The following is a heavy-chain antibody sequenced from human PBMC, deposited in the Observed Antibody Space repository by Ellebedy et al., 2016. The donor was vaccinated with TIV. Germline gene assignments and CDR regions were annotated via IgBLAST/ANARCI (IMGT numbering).Heavy chain of an antibody. CDR1: GGSISSSSYY. V-gene: IGHV3-23*01. CDR2: ISGRGGST. D-gene: IGHD4-17*01. J-gene: IGHJ4*02. CDR3: AKDFIYGDYADF. Sequence: PSETLSLTCTVSGGSISSSSYYWGWVRQAPGKGLEWVSTISGRGGSTYYAGSVKGRFTVSRDTSKNTLYLRVNSLRAEDTAVYYCAKDFIYGDYADFWGQGTLVTVSS.